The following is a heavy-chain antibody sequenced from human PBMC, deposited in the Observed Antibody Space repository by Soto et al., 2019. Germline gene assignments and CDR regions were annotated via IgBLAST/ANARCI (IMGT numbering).Heavy chain of an antibody. CDR3: ARGAQSIGRILDX. D-gene: IGHD1-26*01. J-gene: IGHJ4*01. V-gene: IGHV6-1*01. Sequence: QSLSLTCASTGDSVSSNSAGWSWVRQSPSRGLEWLLRTYDRSKCYYDDAVSVRGRITINPDTSKNQYSLQLNSVTPEDTAVYFCARGAQSIGRILDXRGQGTRVTVSX. CDR2: TYDRSKCYY. CDR1: GDSVSSNSAG.